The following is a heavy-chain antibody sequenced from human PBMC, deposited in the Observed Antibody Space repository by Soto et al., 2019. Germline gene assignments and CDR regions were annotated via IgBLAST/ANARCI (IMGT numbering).Heavy chain of an antibody. J-gene: IGHJ3*02. Sequence: SETLSLTCTVSGGSSSGYYWGWIRQPPGKGLEWIGFIYYSGSSNYNPSLKSRITISADTSKNQFSLKLSSVTAADTAVYYCARQGLTVLDVFHIWGQGTMVTVSS. D-gene: IGHD4-4*01. CDR3: ARQGLTVLDVFHI. V-gene: IGHV4-59*01. CDR1: GGSSSGYY. CDR2: IYYSGSS.